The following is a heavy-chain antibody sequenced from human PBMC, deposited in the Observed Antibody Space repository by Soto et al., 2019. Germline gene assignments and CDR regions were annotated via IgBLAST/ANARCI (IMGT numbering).Heavy chain of an antibody. J-gene: IGHJ4*02. V-gene: IGHV3-21*01. Sequence: GGSQRLSCAAAGFTFGSYTMNWVRQAPGKGLEWVSSISSSSNYIYYADSVKGRFTISRDNAKNSLYLQINSLRAEDSAVYYCARLVVAASPFDYRGQGTLVTVSS. CDR1: GFTFGSYT. CDR3: ARLVVAASPFDY. D-gene: IGHD2-15*01. CDR2: ISSSSNYI.